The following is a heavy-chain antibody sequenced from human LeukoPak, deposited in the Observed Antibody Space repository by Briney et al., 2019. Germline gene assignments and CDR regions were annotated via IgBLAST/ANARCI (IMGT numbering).Heavy chain of an antibody. D-gene: IGHD5-18*01. V-gene: IGHV1-2*02. CDR1: GYTFTGYY. CDR3: ARGEYNYGRDWFDP. Sequence: ASVKVSCKASGYTFTGYYMHWVRQAPGQGLEWMGWINPNSGGTNHAQKFQGRVTMTRDTSINTVYMELSRLTSDDTAVYYCARGEYNYGRDWFDPWGQGTLVTVSS. J-gene: IGHJ5*02. CDR2: INPNSGGT.